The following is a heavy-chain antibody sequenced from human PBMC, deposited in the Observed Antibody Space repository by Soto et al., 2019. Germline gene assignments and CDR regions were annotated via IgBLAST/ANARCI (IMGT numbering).Heavy chain of an antibody. CDR2: IIPIFGTA. D-gene: IGHD6-25*01. CDR1: GGTFSSYA. J-gene: IGHJ5*02. V-gene: IGHV1-69*12. CDR3: EGDSGRGQRRWGCFDT. Sequence: QVQLVQSGAEVKKPGSSVKVSCKASGGTFSSYAISWVRQAPGQGLEWMGGIIPIFGTANYAQKFQGRVTSIADESPSTAYRGRSSLSSDDTAVYYCEGDSGRGQRRWGCFDTWGQGTLVTVSS.